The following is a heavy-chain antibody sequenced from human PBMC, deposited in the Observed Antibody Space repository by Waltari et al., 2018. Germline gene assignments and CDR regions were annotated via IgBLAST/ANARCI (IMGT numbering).Heavy chain of an antibody. D-gene: IGHD2-15*01. CDR2: INHSGST. Sequence: SWIRQPPGKGLEWIGEINHSGSTNYNPSLKSRVTISVDTSKNQFSLKLSSVTAADTAVYYCARIVYYYYMDVWGKGTTVTVSS. J-gene: IGHJ6*03. V-gene: IGHV4-34*01. CDR3: ARIVYYYYMDV.